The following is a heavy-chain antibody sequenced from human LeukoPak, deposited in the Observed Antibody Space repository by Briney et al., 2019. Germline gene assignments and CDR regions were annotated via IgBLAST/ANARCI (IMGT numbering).Heavy chain of an antibody. CDR2: IIPIFGTA. Sequence: SVKVSCKASGGTFSSYAISWVRQAPGQGLEWMGGIIPIFGTANYAQKFQGRVTITADESTSTAYMELSSLRSEDTAVYYCARGIQLWLRSYYYYMDVWGKGTTVTVSS. D-gene: IGHD5-18*01. V-gene: IGHV1-69*13. J-gene: IGHJ6*03. CDR3: ARGIQLWLRSYYYYMDV. CDR1: GGTFSSYA.